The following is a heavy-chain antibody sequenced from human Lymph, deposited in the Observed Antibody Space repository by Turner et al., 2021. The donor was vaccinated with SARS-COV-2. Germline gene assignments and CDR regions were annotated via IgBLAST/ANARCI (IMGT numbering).Heavy chain of an antibody. CDR3: ARGDYYGSGSYPGKTFDC. J-gene: IGHJ4*02. D-gene: IGHD3-10*01. V-gene: IGHV3-30-3*01. CDR1: AFAFSSYA. Sequence: GPLGQSGAGVVLPWSPLTLPCAAPAFAFSSYAMYWVRQAPGKGLEWVAVISYDGSNKYYADSVKGRFTISRDNSKNTLYLQMNSLRAEDTAVYYCARGDYYGSGSYPGKTFDCWGQGTLVTVSS. CDR2: ISYDGSNK.